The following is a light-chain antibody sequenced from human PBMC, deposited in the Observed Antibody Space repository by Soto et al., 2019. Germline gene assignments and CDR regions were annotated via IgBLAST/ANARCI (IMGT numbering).Light chain of an antibody. CDR2: KAS. CDR3: QQYNGYSRT. Sequence: DIQMTQSPSTLSASVGDRVTITCRASQSISSWLAWYQQKPGKAPKLLIYKASSLESGVPSRFSGSGSGTEFTLTIRSLQPDDFATYYCQQYNGYSRTFGQGTKVDI. J-gene: IGKJ1*01. CDR1: QSISSW. V-gene: IGKV1-5*03.